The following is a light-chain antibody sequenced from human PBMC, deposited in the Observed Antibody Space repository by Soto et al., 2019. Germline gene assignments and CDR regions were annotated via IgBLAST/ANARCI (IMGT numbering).Light chain of an antibody. Sequence: ETVMTQSPATLSVSPGERPTLSCRATQSVSSNLAWYQHKPGQAPRLLIYDASTRATGNPARFSGSGSGTEFTLTISGLQSEDFAVYYCQQYNTWPLTFGPGTKVDSK. V-gene: IGKV3-15*01. CDR1: QSVSSN. J-gene: IGKJ3*01. CDR3: QQYNTWPLT. CDR2: DAS.